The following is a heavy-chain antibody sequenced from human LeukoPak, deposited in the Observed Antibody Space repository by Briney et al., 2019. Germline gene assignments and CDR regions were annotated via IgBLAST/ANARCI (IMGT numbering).Heavy chain of an antibody. D-gene: IGHD5-24*01. J-gene: IGHJ3*01. CDR2: TYYRSKWYN. CDR1: GDSVSGNSTA. V-gene: IGHV6-1*01. Sequence: SQTLSLTCVISGDSVSGNSTAYNWIRQSPSRGLEWLGRTYYRSKWYNDYAVSVESRIIINPDTSKNQLSLQLKSVTPEDTAVYYCARGGQGDGYSADEAFDFWGQGTMVTVSS. CDR3: ARGGQGDGYSADEAFDF.